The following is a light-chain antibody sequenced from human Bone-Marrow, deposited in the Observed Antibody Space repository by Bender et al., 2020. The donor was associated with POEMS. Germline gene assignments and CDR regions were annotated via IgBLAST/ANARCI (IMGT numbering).Light chain of an antibody. V-gene: IGLV2-14*02. J-gene: IGLJ2*01. Sequence: QSALTQPASVSGSPGQSITISCTGTSSDVGSYNLVSWYQHPPGKAPKLMIYDVTNRPSGVSNRFSGSKSGNTASLTISGLQAEDEADYYCSSYASSATLGVFGGGTKLTVL. CDR1: SSDVGSYNL. CDR2: DVT. CDR3: SSYASSATLGV.